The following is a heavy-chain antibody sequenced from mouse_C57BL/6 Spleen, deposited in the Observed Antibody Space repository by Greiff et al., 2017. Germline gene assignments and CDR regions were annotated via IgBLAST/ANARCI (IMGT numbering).Heavy chain of an antibody. J-gene: IGHJ1*03. D-gene: IGHD2-4*01. Sequence: EVQVVESGGGLVKPGGSLKLSCAASGFTFSDYGMHWVRQAPEKGLEWVAYISRGSSTNYYADTVKGRFTISRDNAKNTLFLQMTSLGSEDTAMYYCARGDYDDWYFDGWGTGTTVTVSS. V-gene: IGHV5-17*01. CDR3: ARGDYDDWYFDG. CDR2: ISRGSSTN. CDR1: GFTFSDYG.